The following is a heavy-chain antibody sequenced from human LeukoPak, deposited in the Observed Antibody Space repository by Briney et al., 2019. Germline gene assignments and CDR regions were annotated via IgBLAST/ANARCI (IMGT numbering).Heavy chain of an antibody. V-gene: IGHV4-34*01. CDR3: ARGQDIVVVPAARGFDP. J-gene: IGHJ5*02. CDR1: GGSFSGYY. D-gene: IGHD2-2*01. CDR2: INHSGST. Sequence: SETLSLTCAVYGGSFSGYYWSWIRQPPGKGLEGIGEINHSGSTNYIPSLKSRVTISVDTSKNQFSLKLSSVTAADTAVYYCARGQDIVVVPAARGFDPWGQGTLVTVSS.